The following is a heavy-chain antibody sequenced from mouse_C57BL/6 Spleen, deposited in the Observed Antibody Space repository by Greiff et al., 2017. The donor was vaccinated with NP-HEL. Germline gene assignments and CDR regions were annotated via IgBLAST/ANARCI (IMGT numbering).Heavy chain of an antibody. D-gene: IGHD2-5*01. Sequence: QVTLKESGPGILQPSQTLSLTCSFSGFSLSTFGMGVGWIRPPSGKGLEWLAQIWWGDDKYYNPALKSRLTISKDTSKNQVFLKIANVDTADTATYYCARMGSNSPWFAYWGQGTLVTVSA. CDR1: GFSLSTFGMG. CDR3: ARMGSNSPWFAY. V-gene: IGHV8-8*01. CDR2: IWWGDDK. J-gene: IGHJ3*01.